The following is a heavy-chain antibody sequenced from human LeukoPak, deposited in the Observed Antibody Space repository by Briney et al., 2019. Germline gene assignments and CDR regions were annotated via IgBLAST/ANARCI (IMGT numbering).Heavy chain of an antibody. CDR1: GGTFSSYA. Sequence: SVKVSCKASGGTFSSYAISWVRQAPGQGLEWMGGIIPIFGTANYAQKFRGRVTITADESTSTAYMELSSLRSEDTAVYYCARDTYSSSGEYYFDYWGQGTLVTVSS. CDR3: ARDTYSSSGEYYFDY. V-gene: IGHV1-69*13. D-gene: IGHD6-13*01. CDR2: IIPIFGTA. J-gene: IGHJ4*02.